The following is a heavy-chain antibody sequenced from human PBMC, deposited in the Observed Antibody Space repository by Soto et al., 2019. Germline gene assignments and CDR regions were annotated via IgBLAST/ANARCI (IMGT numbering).Heavy chain of an antibody. J-gene: IGHJ4*02. V-gene: IGHV3-30-3*01. CDR3: ARDPVLSYDFWSGWYFHY. D-gene: IGHD3-3*01. CDR2: ISYHGSNK. CDR1: GFTFRNYA. Sequence: QVQLVESGGGVVQPGRSLRLSCAASGFTFRNYAMHWVRQAPGKGLGWVAVISYHGSNKYYADSVKGRFTISRHNSKKTLYLQMNRLRAEDTAVYYCARDPVLSYDFWSGWYFHYCGTGTLGTVSS.